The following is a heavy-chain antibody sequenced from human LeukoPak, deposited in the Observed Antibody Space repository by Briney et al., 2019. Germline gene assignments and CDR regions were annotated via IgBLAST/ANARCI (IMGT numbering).Heavy chain of an antibody. CDR3: ATPLGPSYGSGSDFDY. D-gene: IGHD3-10*01. J-gene: IGHJ4*02. V-gene: IGHV1-2*02. CDR2: INPNSGGT. Sequence: ASVTVSCKASGYTFTFYYMHWVRQAPGQGLEWMGWINPNSGGTNYAQKFQGRVTMTRDTSISTAYMELSRLRSDDTAVYYCATPLGPSYGSGSDFDYWGQGTLVTVSS. CDR1: GYTFTFYY.